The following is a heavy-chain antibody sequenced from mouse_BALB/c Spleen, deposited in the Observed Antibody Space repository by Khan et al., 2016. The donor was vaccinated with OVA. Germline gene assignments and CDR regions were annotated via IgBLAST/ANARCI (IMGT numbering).Heavy chain of an antibody. J-gene: IGHJ4*01. CDR3: AKWGDGSTYAMDY. CDR1: GFSLTTYG. CDR2: IWGDGSR. Sequence: QVQLKESGPGLVAPSQSLSITCTVSGFSLTTYGVNWIRQPPGKGLEWLGVIWGDGSRNYHSDLISRVSISKDNSKSQVFLKLNSLQTDDTATYYCAKWGDGSTYAMDYWGQGTSVTVSS. D-gene: IGHD2-3*01. V-gene: IGHV2-3*01.